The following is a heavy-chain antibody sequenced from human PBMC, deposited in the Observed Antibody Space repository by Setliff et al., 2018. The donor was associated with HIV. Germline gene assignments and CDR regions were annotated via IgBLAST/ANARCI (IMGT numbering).Heavy chain of an antibody. CDR1: GGSLTGYF. J-gene: IGHJ2*01. CDR3: ARDQKGLSRYFDL. V-gene: IGHV4-34*01. CDR2: IYYSGGT. Sequence: SETLSLTCAVYGGSLTGYFWTWIRQSPGKGLEWIGSIYYSGGTYYNPSLKSRVTISVDTSKNQFSLRLSSVTAADTAVYYCARDQKGLSRYFDLWGRGTLVTVS.